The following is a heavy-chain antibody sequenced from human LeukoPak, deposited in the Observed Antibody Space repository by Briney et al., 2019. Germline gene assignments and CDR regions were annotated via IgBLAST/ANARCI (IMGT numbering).Heavy chain of an antibody. CDR1: GGSISSGDYY. J-gene: IGHJ5*02. CDR3: ARVNRRLYNWFDP. CDR2: IYYSGST. V-gene: IGHV4-30-4*08. D-gene: IGHD2/OR15-2a*01. Sequence: SETLSLTCTVSGGSISSGDYYRSWIRQPPGKGLEWIGYIYYSGSTYYNPSLKSRVTISVDTSKNQFSLKLSSVTAADTAVYYCARVNRRLYNWFDPWGQGTLVTVSS.